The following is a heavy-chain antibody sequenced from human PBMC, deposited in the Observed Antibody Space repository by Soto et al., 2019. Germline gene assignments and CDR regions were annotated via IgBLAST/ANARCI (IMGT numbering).Heavy chain of an antibody. D-gene: IGHD3-10*01. CDR2: INHSGST. CDR3: ARGYYYGSGSYQKTYYYYYGMDV. Sequence: SETLSLTCAVYGGSFSGYYWSWIRQPPGKGLEWIGEINHSGSTNYNPSLKSRVTISVDTSKNQFSLKLSSVTAADTAVYYCARGYYYGSGSYQKTYYYYYGMDVWGQGTTVTVSS. V-gene: IGHV4-34*01. CDR1: GGSFSGYY. J-gene: IGHJ6*02.